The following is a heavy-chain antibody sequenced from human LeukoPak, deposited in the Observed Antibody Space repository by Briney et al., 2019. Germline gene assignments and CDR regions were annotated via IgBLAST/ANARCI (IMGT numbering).Heavy chain of an antibody. CDR3: VTYVRGDFDY. CDR1: GFTFSSYA. Sequence: GGSLRLSCATSGFTFSSYAMSWVRQAPGKGLEWVSTVSGGGGSTWYADSVKGRFTISRDNSKNTLYLQMNSLRAEDTAVYYCVTYVRGDFDYWGQGTLVTVSS. D-gene: IGHD3-10*02. CDR2: VSGGGGST. V-gene: IGHV3-23*01. J-gene: IGHJ4*02.